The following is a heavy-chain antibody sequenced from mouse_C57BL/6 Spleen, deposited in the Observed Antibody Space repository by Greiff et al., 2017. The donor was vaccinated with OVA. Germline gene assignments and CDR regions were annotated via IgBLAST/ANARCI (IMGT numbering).Heavy chain of an antibody. CDR2: ISSGSSTI. Sequence: EVQGVESGGGLVKPGGSLKLSCAASGFTFSDYGMHWVRQAPEKGLEWVAYISSGSSTIYYADTVKGRFTISRDNAKNTLFLQMTSLRSEDTAMYYCARLYYDYDTGGFDYWGQGTTLTVSS. D-gene: IGHD2-4*01. J-gene: IGHJ2*01. CDR3: ARLYYDYDTGGFDY. V-gene: IGHV5-17*01. CDR1: GFTFSDYG.